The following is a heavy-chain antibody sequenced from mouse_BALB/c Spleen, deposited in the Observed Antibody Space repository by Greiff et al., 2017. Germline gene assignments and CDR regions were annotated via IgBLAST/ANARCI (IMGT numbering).Heavy chain of an antibody. CDR3: TPFYYYGSTPFAY. D-gene: IGHD1-1*01. CDR1: GYSFTSYW. J-gene: IGHJ3*01. CDR2: IYPGNSDT. Sequence: VQLKQSGTVLARPGASVKMSCKASGYSFTSYWMHWVKQRPGQGLEWIGAIYPGNSDTSYNQKFKGKAKLTAVTSASTAYMELSSLTNEDSAVYYCTPFYYYGSTPFAYWGQGTLVTVSA. V-gene: IGHV1-5*01.